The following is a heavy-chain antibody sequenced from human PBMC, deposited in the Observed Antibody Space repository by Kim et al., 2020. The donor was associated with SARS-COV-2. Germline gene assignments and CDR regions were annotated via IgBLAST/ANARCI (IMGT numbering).Heavy chain of an antibody. Sequence: ASVKVSCKASGYTFTSYGISWVRQAPGQGLEWMGWISAYNGNTNYAQKLQGRVTMTTDTSTSTAYMELRSLRSDDTAVYYCARYAHDVVVTAIETGGVDYWGQGTLVTVSS. CDR2: ISAYNGNT. CDR3: ARYAHDVVVTAIETGGVDY. D-gene: IGHD2-21*02. V-gene: IGHV1-18*01. CDR1: GYTFTSYG. J-gene: IGHJ4*02.